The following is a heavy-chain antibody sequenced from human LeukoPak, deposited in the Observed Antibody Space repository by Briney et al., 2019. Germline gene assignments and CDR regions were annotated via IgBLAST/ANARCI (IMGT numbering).Heavy chain of an antibody. J-gene: IGHJ4*02. CDR2: IYFSGST. CDR3: AREPLNSAGYSSGWYGGGFDY. D-gene: IGHD6-19*01. CDR1: GGSISSSSYY. V-gene: IGHV4-39*02. Sequence: SETLSLTCTVSGGSISSSSYYWGWIRQPPGKGLEWVGSIYFSGSTYYNPSLKRRVTISVDTSKNPFSLKLSSVTAADTAVYYCAREPLNSAGYSSGWYGGGFDYWGQGTLVTVSS.